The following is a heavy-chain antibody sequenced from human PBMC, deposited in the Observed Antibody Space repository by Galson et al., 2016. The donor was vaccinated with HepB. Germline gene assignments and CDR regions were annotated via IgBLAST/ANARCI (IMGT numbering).Heavy chain of an antibody. V-gene: IGHV3-66*02. D-gene: IGHD3-3*01. CDR2: IYSAGST. CDR3: ARGQAPTYSDFWSGSSSPHYYYGMDV. CDR1: GFTVSSNC. J-gene: IGHJ6*04. Sequence: SLRLSCAASGFTVSSNCMTWVRQAPGKGLEWVSLIYSAGSTYYADSVKGRFTISRDDSKNTLYLQMNSLRAEDTSLYYCARGQAPTYSDFWSGSSSPHYYYGMDVWGNGTTVTVSS.